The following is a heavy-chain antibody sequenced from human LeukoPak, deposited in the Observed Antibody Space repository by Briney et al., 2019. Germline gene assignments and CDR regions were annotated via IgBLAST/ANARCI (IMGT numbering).Heavy chain of an antibody. Sequence: PGGSLRLSCAASGXTFSSYAMHWVRQAPGKGLEWVAVISYDGSNKYYADSVKGRFTISRDNSKKTLYLQMNSLRAEDTAVYYCASRIAAAALYYYYGMDVWGQGTTVTVSS. J-gene: IGHJ6*02. CDR1: GXTFSSYA. CDR2: ISYDGSNK. V-gene: IGHV3-30-3*01. D-gene: IGHD6-13*01. CDR3: ASRIAAAALYYYYGMDV.